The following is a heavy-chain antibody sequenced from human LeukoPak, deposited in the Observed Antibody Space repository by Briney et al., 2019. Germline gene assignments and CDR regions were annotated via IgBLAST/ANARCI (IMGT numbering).Heavy chain of an antibody. CDR2: IKSNSDGGTT. D-gene: IGHD2-21*01. Sequence: GGSLRLSCVASGFTFSTAWMSWLRQAPGKGLEWVGRIKSNSDGGTTDYAASVKGRFTISRDDSKNTLDLQMNSLKTEDTAVYYCLWWNYWGQGTLVTVSS. V-gene: IGHV3-15*01. J-gene: IGHJ4*02. CDR3: LWWNY. CDR1: GFTFSTAW.